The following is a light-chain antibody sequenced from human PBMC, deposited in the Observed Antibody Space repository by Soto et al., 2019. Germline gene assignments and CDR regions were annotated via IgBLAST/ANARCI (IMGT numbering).Light chain of an antibody. Sequence: EIVLTQSPATLSSSPGERATLSCRASQTVNSRLAWYQHKPGQAPRLLIYHTSNRATGIPARFSGSGSGTDFTLTISSLEPEDFAVYYCQQRSNWPLVTFGPGTRVDVK. J-gene: IGKJ3*01. V-gene: IGKV3-11*01. CDR2: HTS. CDR1: QTVNSR. CDR3: QQRSNWPLVT.